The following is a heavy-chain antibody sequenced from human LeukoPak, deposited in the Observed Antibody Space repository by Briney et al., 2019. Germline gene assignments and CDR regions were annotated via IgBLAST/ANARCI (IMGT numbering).Heavy chain of an antibody. J-gene: IGHJ4*02. Sequence: PSETLSLTCNVSGASISTGSYYLNWIRQPAGTGLECIGRIFTSGSTDYNPSLTSRVTISLDKSKNQISLKVTSVTAADTAVYYCARETLGDYYDYWGQGTLVTVSS. V-gene: IGHV4-61*02. CDR1: GASISTGSYY. CDR2: IFTSGST. CDR3: ARETLGDYYDY.